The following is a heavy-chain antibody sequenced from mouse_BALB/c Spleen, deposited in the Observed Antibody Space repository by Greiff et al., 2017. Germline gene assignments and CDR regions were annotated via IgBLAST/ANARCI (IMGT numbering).Heavy chain of an antibody. CDR3: ARNDGYYHWYFDV. Sequence: EVKLMESGGDLVKPGGSLKLSCAASGFTFSSYGMSWVRQTPDKRLEWVATISSGGSYTYYPDSVKGRFTISRDNAKNTLYLQMSSLKSEDTAMYYCARNDGYYHWYFDVWGAGTTVTVSS. CDR1: GFTFSSYG. CDR2: ISSGGSYT. V-gene: IGHV5-6*01. J-gene: IGHJ1*01. D-gene: IGHD2-3*01.